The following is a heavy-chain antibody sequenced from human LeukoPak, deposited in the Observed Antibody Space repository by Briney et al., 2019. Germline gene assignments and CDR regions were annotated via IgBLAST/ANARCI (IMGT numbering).Heavy chain of an antibody. CDR3: ARDQGCSGGSCYSEFDY. Sequence: PSETLSLTCTVSGGSISSYYWSWIRQPAGKGLEWIGRIYASGSTNYNPSLKSRVTMSVDTSKNQFSLKLSSVTAADTAVYHCARDQGCSGGSCYSEFDYWGQGTLVTVSS. V-gene: IGHV4-4*07. CDR1: GGSISSYY. J-gene: IGHJ4*02. CDR2: IYASGST. D-gene: IGHD2-15*01.